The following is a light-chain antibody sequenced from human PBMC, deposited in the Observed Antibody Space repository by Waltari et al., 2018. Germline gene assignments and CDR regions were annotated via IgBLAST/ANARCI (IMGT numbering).Light chain of an antibody. V-gene: IGLV4-69*01. CDR3: QTWDTDIHVV. J-gene: IGLJ2*01. Sequence: QLVLTQSPSASASLGASVKLTCTLSRGHSNYALALPQQQPKKGPRYLMKRNSDGSHPKGDGIPDRFSGSSSGAERILTISSLQSEDEGDYYCQTWDTDIHVVFGGGTSLTVL. CDR2: RNSDGSH. CDR1: RGHSNYA.